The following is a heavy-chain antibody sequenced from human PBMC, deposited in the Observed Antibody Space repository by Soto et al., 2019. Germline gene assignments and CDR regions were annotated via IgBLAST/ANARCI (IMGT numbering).Heavy chain of an antibody. CDR1: GFTFSSYA. J-gene: IGHJ6*02. CDR2: ISGSGGST. Sequence: GGSLRLSCAASGFTFSSYAMSWVRQAPGKGLEWVSAISGSGGSTYYADSVKGRFTISRDNSKNTLYLQMNSLRAEDTAVYYCAKDEDGYGDYYYYGMDVWGQGTTVTVSS. D-gene: IGHD5-18*01. CDR3: AKDEDGYGDYYYYGMDV. V-gene: IGHV3-23*01.